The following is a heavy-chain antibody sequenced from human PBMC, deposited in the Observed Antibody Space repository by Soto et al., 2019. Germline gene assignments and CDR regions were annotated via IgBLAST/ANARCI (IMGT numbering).Heavy chain of an antibody. V-gene: IGHV3-23*01. CDR2: VSGSGGST. J-gene: IGHJ4*02. CDR1: GFTFSNYA. D-gene: IGHD6-6*01. CDR3: SRFSDTSVYDISSAPGY. Sequence: GGSLRLSCAASGFTFSNYAMTWVRQAPGKGLEWVSAVSGSGGSTFYADSVRGRFTISGDNSKKTLYLQMNSLRDEDTAVYYCSRFSDTSVYDISSAPGYWGQGTLVTVSS.